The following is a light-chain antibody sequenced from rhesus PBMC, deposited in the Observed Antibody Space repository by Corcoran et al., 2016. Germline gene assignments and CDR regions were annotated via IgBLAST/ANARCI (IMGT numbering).Light chain of an antibody. V-gene: IGKV1-33*02. CDR3: QHYYSTPYS. CDR2: DAS. Sequence: DIQMTQSPSSLSASIGDRVTITCRASQGITNDLAWYQQKPGETPNLLIYDASRLQSGIPSRFSGSGSGTVFTLTISSLQSEDFATYYCQHYYSTPYSFGQGTKVEIK. J-gene: IGKJ2*01. CDR1: QGITND.